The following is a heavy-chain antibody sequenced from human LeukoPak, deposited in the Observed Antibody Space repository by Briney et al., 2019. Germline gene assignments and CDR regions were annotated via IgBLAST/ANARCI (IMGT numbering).Heavy chain of an antibody. CDR1: GFTVSSTY. Sequence: GGSLRLSCAASGFTVSSTYMSWVRQAPGKGLEWVSLIYTGGNTYYADSVKGRFTLSRDNSKNTVYLQMNSLRVEDTAMYYCATISDLLYYFDSWGQGTLVTVSS. CDR3: ATISDLLYYFDS. J-gene: IGHJ4*02. CDR2: IYTGGNT. V-gene: IGHV3-66*01.